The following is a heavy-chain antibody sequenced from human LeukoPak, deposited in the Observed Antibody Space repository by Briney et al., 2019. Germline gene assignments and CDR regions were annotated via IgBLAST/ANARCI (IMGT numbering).Heavy chain of an antibody. Sequence: PGGPLRLSCTASGFTFGDYAMSWVRQAPGKGLEWVGFIRSKAYGGTTEYAASVKGRFTISRDDSKSIAYLQINSLKTEDTAVFYCSRGGKVSYYDNSGYPDYWGQGTLVTVSS. CDR2: IRSKAYGGTT. D-gene: IGHD3-22*01. J-gene: IGHJ4*02. CDR3: SRGGKVSYYDNSGYPDY. CDR1: GFTFGDYA. V-gene: IGHV3-49*04.